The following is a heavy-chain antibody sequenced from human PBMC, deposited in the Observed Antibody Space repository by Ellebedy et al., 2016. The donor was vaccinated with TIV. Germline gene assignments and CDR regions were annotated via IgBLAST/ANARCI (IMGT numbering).Heavy chain of an antibody. CDR2: ISAYNGNT. J-gene: IGHJ6*02. CDR1: GYSFTHYA. V-gene: IGHV1-18*01. D-gene: IGHD3-9*01. CDR3: AAPSRANYDILTGPDFYYHGLDV. Sequence: AASVKVSCKASGYSFTHYAISWVRQAPGQGLEWLGWISAYNGNTNYAQKMQGRVNMTIDTSTSTAYMEVRSLRSDDTAVYYCAAPSRANYDILTGPDFYYHGLDVWGQGTAVTVSS.